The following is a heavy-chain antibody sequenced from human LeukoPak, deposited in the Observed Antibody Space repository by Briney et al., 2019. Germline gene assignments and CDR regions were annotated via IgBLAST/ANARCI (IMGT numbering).Heavy chain of an antibody. V-gene: IGHV3-53*01. J-gene: IGHJ4*02. CDR2: IYSDGST. CDR3: VRAGSSSKQYYFDS. CDR1: GFTVNSIY. Sequence: GGSLRLSCAASGFTVNSIYMSWVRQAPGKGLEWVSVIYSDGSTYYADSVKGRFTISRDNPKNTLYLQMNSLRAEDTAVYYCVRAGSSSKQYYFDSWGQGTLVTVSS. D-gene: IGHD6-13*01.